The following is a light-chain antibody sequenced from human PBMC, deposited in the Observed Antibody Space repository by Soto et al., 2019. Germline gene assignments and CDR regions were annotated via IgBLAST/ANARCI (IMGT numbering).Light chain of an antibody. CDR3: HKLDSSLT. J-gene: IGKJ1*01. CDR2: GTS. Sequence: EIVLTQSPGTLSLSPGDRATLSCRASQSVSTSFLAWYQQTPGQAPTLLIYGTSSRATGIPDWFSGSGSGTDLTLTVSRLEPEDFESDYCHKLDSSLTFGQGTTLEIK. V-gene: IGKV3-20*01. CDR1: QSVSTSF.